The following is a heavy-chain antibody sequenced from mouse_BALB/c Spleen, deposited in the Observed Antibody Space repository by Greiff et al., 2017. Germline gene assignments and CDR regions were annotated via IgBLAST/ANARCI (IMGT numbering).Heavy chain of an antibody. CDR2: INSNGGST. V-gene: IGHV5-6-3*01. CDR3: ARLYYGYAMDY. Sequence: EVKLMESGGGLVQPGGSLKLSCAASGFTFSSYVMSWVRQTPDKRLELVATINSNGGSTYYPDSVKGRFTISRDNAKNTLYLQMSSLKSEDTAMYYCARLYYGYAMDYWGQGTSVTVSS. D-gene: IGHD1-1*01. CDR1: GFTFSSYV. J-gene: IGHJ4*01.